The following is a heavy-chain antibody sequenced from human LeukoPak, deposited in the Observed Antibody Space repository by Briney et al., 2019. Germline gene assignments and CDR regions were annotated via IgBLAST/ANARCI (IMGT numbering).Heavy chain of an antibody. CDR2: IYYSGTT. CDR3: ARDSRYSYGYGVDP. D-gene: IGHD5-18*01. Sequence: SETLSLTCTVSGGSISSYYWSWIRQPPGKGLEWIGYIYYSGTTNYNPSLKSRVTISIDTSRKQFSLNLSSVTAADTAVYYCARDSRYSYGYGVDPWGQGTLVTVSS. J-gene: IGHJ5*02. V-gene: IGHV4-59*01. CDR1: GGSISSYY.